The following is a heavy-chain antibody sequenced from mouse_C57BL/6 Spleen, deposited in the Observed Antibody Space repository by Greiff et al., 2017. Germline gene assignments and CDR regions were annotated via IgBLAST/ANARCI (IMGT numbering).Heavy chain of an antibody. CDR3: ARDYGSSWDAMDY. Sequence: EVQLVESGGGLVKPGGSLKLSCAASGFTFSSYAMSWVRQTPEKRLEWVATISDGGSYTYYPDNVKGRFTISRDNAKNNLYLQMSHLKSEDTAMYYCARDYGSSWDAMDYWGQGTSVTVSS. CDR2: ISDGGSYT. D-gene: IGHD1-1*01. V-gene: IGHV5-4*01. CDR1: GFTFSSYA. J-gene: IGHJ4*01.